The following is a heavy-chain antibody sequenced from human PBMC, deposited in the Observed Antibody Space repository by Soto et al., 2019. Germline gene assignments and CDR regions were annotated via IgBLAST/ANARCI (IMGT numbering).Heavy chain of an antibody. CDR2: IIPIFGTA. D-gene: IGHD2-21*01. V-gene: IGHV1-69*13. J-gene: IGHJ6*01. CDR3: ATAEVFLFFSRDNYNYYCIGI. Sequence: GASVKVSCKASGGTFSSYAISWMRQAPGQGLEWMGGIIPIFGTANYAQKFQGRVTITADESTSTAYMELSSLRSEDTAVYYSATAEVFLFFSRDNYNYYCIGICRRGTTVTVSS. CDR1: GGTFSSYA.